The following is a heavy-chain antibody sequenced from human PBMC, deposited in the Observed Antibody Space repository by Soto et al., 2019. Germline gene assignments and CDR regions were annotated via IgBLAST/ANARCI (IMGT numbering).Heavy chain of an antibody. CDR1: GYTFTSYG. D-gene: IGHD2-15*01. J-gene: IGHJ6*03. CDR3: AREGDCSGGSCLDYYYYYMDV. V-gene: IGHV1-18*01. Sequence: ASVKVSCKASGYTFTSYGISWVRQAPGQGLEWMGWISAYNGNTNYAQKLQGRVTMTTDTSTSTAYMELRSLRSDDTAVYYCAREGDCSGGSCLDYYYYYMDVWGKGTTVTVSS. CDR2: ISAYNGNT.